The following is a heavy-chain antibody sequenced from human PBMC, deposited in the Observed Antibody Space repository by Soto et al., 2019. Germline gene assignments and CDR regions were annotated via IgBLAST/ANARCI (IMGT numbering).Heavy chain of an antibody. V-gene: IGHV4-4*02. CDR1: GGSISSSNW. CDR2: IYHSGST. Sequence: SETLSLTCAVSGGSISSSNWWSWVRQPPGKGLEWIGEIYHSGSTNYNPSLKSRVTISVDKSKNQFSLKLSSVTAEDTAIYYCTRDRGSEGSGWPNFDYWGQGTQVTVSS. J-gene: IGHJ4*02. CDR3: TRDRGSEGSGWPNFDY. D-gene: IGHD6-25*01.